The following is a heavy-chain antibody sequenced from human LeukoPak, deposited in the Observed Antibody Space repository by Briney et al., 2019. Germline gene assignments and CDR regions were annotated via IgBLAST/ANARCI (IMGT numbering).Heavy chain of an antibody. CDR3: ARGPYSDFWSGYPYFDY. V-gene: IGHV4-59*08. D-gene: IGHD3-3*01. J-gene: IGHJ4*02. CDR1: GGSISSYY. CDR2: IYYSGST. Sequence: PSETLSLTCTVSGGSISSYYWSWIRQPPGKGLGWIAYIYYSGSTDYNPSLKSRVTISVDTSKNHFSLRLSSVTAADTAVYYCARGPYSDFWSGYPYFDYWGQGTLVTVSS.